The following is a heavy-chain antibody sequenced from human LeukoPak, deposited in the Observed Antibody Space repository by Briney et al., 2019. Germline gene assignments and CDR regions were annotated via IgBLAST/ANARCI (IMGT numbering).Heavy chain of an antibody. D-gene: IGHD3-10*01. V-gene: IGHV3-23*01. CDR2: ISGSGGST. CDR3: AKGSYGTVAEYFQH. Sequence: PGGSLRLSCAASGFTFSSYAMSWVRHAPGKGLEWDSVISGSGGSTGYADSVKGRFTISRDNSKNTLYLQMNSLRAEDTAIYYCAKGSYGTVAEYFQHWGQGTLVTVSS. J-gene: IGHJ1*01. CDR1: GFTFSSYA.